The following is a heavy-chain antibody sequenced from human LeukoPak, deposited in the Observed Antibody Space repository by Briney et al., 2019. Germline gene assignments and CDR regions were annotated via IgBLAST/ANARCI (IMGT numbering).Heavy chain of an antibody. CDR3: ARGAYNWNIRGAFDI. Sequence: SETLSLTCTVSGGSISSYYWSWIRQPAGKGLEWIGRIYTSGSTNYNPSLKSRVTMSVDTSKNQFSQKLSSVTAADTAVYYCARGAYNWNIRGAFDIWGQGTMVTVSS. CDR2: IYTSGST. J-gene: IGHJ3*02. D-gene: IGHD1/OR15-1a*01. CDR1: GGSISSYY. V-gene: IGHV4-4*07.